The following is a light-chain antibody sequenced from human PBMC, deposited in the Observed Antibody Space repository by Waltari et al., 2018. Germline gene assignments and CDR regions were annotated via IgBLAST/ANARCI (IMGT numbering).Light chain of an antibody. V-gene: IGLV3-1*01. CDR2: QDS. Sequence: SYELTQPPSVSVSPGQTASITCSGDELGDKYACWYQQKPGQSPVLGIYQDSKRPSGTPERFAGSNSGNTATLTISGTQAMDEADYYGQAWDSSTHVVFGGGTKLTVL. J-gene: IGLJ2*01. CDR1: ELGDKY. CDR3: QAWDSSTHVV.